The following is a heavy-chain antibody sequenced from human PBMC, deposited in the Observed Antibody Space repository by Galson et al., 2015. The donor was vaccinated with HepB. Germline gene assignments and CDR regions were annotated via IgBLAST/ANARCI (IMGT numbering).Heavy chain of an antibody. Sequence: SETLSLTCAVYGGSFSGNYWTWIRQPPGKGLEWIGQIDHSGRSNYDPSLRSRVTISIDTSKNQFSLKVISMSAADTAVYYCARVAPIVVVPAALSSPVTAPGPIDNWSQGTLVTVSS. CDR2: IDHSGRS. CDR1: GGSFSGNY. J-gene: IGHJ4*02. V-gene: IGHV4-34*01. CDR3: ARVAPIVVVPAALSSPVTAPGPIDN. D-gene: IGHD2-2*01.